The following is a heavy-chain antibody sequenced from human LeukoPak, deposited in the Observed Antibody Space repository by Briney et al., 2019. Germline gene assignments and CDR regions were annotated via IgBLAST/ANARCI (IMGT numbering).Heavy chain of an antibody. CDR1: GSTFTGYY. V-gene: IGHV1-2*02. CDR2: INPNSGGT. D-gene: IGHD3-22*01. J-gene: IGHJ4*02. Sequence: ASVKVSCKASGSTFTGYYMHWVRQAPGQGLEWMGWINPNSGGTNYAQKFQGRVTMTRDTSISTAYMELSRLRSDDTAVYYCARDPRNYYDSSGYYFLGYWGQGTLVTVSS. CDR3: ARDPRNYYDSSGYYFLGY.